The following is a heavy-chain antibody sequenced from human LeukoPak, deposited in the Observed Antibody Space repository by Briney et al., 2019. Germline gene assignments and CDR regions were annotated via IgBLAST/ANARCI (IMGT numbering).Heavy chain of an antibody. CDR2: INPNSGGT. CDR3: ARVHYYDTKYYFDY. CDR1: GYTFTGYY. D-gene: IGHD3-22*01. J-gene: IGHJ4*02. V-gene: IGHV1-2*02. Sequence: ASVKVSCKASGYTFTGYYMHWVRQAPGQGLEWMGWINPNSGGTNYARKFQGRVTMTRDTSISTAYMELSRLRSDDTAVCYCARVHYYDTKYYFDYWGQGTLVTVSS.